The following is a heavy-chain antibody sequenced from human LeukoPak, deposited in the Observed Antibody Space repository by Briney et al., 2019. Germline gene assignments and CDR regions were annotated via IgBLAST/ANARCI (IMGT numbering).Heavy chain of an antibody. J-gene: IGHJ6*03. CDR1: GYTFTGHY. D-gene: IGHD3-10*01. CDR2: INPNSGGT. V-gene: IGHV1-2*02. CDR3: ARDSATYYYSPYYYYYYMDV. Sequence: GASVKVSCKASGYTFTGHYMHWVRQAPGQGLEWMGWINPNSGGTNYAQKFQGRVTMTRDTSISTAYMELSRLRSDDTAVYYCARDSATYYYSPYYYYYYMDVWGKGTTVTVSS.